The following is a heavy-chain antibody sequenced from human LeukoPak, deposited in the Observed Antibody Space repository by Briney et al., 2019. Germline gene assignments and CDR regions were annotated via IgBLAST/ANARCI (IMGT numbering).Heavy chain of an antibody. CDR2: IYPDDSDT. D-gene: IGHD4-23*01. J-gene: IGHJ4*02. CDR1: GYRFTSYW. Sequence: GESLEISFKGSGYRFTSYWIAWVRQRPGKGLEWVGIIYPDDSDTRYSPSLQGEVTISADKSISTAYLQWSSLKASDTAMYYCARRSYGGKDFDYWGQGTLVTVSS. CDR3: ARRSYGGKDFDY. V-gene: IGHV5-51*01.